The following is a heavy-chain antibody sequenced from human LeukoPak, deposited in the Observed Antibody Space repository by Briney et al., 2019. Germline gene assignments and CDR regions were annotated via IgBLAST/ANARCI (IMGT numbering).Heavy chain of an antibody. CDR3: AHRRSGSYRFDY. Sequence: ASGPTLVNPTQTLTLTCTFSGFSLSTSGVGVGWIRQPPGKALGWLALIYWDDDKRYRPSLKSRLTITKDTSKDQVVLTMTNMDPVDTATYYCAHRRSGSYRFDYWGQGTLVTVSS. CDR1: GFSLSTSGVG. V-gene: IGHV2-5*02. CDR2: IYWDDDK. J-gene: IGHJ4*02. D-gene: IGHD1-26*01.